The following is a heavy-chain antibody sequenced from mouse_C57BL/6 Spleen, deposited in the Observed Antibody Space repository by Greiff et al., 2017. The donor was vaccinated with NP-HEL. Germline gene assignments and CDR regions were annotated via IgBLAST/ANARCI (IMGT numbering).Heavy chain of an antibody. V-gene: IGHV5-6*01. D-gene: IGHD4-1*01. CDR2: ISSGGSYT. CDR3: ARGLGRDPYWYFDV. J-gene: IGHJ1*03. CDR1: GFTFSSYG. Sequence: EVQLVESGGDLVKPGGSLKLSCAASGFTFSSYGMSWVRQTPDKRLEWVATISSGGSYTYYPDSVKGRFTISRDNAKNTLYLQMSSLKSEDTAMYYCARGLGRDPYWYFDVWGTGTTVTVSS.